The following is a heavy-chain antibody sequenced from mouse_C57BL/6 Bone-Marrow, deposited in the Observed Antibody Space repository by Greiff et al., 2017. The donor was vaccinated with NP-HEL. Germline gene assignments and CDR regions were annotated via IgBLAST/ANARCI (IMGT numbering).Heavy chain of an antibody. Sequence: VQLQESGAELARPGASVKLSCKASGYTFTSYGISWVKQRTGQGLEWIGEIYPRSGNTYYNEKFKGKATLTADKSSSTAYMELRSLTSEDSAVYFCARSHYYGSSPYYYAMDYWGQGTSVTVSS. CDR2: IYPRSGNT. J-gene: IGHJ4*01. V-gene: IGHV1-81*01. D-gene: IGHD1-1*01. CDR1: GYTFTSYG. CDR3: ARSHYYGSSPYYYAMDY.